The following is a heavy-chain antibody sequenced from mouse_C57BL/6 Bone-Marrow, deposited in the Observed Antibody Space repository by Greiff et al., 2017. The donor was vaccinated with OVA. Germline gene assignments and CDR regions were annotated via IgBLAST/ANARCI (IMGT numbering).Heavy chain of an antibody. Sequence: VKLMESGAELARPGASVKLSCKASGYTFTSYGISWVKQRTGQGLEWIGEIYPRSGNTYYNEKFKGKATLTADKSSSTAYMELRSLTSEDAAVYFCAREGLGPFDYWGQGTTLTVSS. CDR2: IYPRSGNT. CDR1: GYTFTSYG. J-gene: IGHJ2*01. V-gene: IGHV1-81*01. CDR3: AREGLGPFDY. D-gene: IGHD4-1*01.